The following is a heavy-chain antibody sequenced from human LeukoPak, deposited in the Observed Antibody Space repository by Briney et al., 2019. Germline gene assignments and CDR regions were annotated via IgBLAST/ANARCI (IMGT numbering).Heavy chain of an antibody. CDR1: GGSISAYY. D-gene: IGHD6-19*01. Sequence: SETLSLTCTISGGSISAYYWSWIRQPLGKGLEGIVYIYFTGTTTYHPPLRSRVTISLDTSNNQSSLDLTSVTVADTAVYYCARLSSGSRPNFDSWGQGSLVTVSS. CDR3: ARLSSGSRPNFDS. V-gene: IGHV4-59*08. J-gene: IGHJ4*02. CDR2: IYFTGTT.